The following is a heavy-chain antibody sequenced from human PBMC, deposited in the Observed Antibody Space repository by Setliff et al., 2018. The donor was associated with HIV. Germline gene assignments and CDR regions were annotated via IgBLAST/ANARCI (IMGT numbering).Heavy chain of an antibody. D-gene: IGHD6-19*01. V-gene: IGHV4-59*01. CDR2: MYSDEKGVIS. CDR1: GGSIDNYY. CDR3: ARDRGTGWYGYFQH. J-gene: IGHJ1*01. Sequence: SETLSLTCNVSGGSIDNYYYTWVRQPPGKGPEWIGNMYSDEKGVISNKNPSPKSRVVMYLDRTKNEFSLNLMSATTADTATYYCARDRGTGWYGYFQHWGQGSPVTVSS.